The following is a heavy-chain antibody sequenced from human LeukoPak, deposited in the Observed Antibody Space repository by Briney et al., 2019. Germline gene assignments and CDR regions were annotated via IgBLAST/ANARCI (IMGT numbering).Heavy chain of an antibody. J-gene: IGHJ3*02. D-gene: IGHD4-17*01. CDR3: AHSRTTVTIYDAFDI. V-gene: IGHV2-5*01. CDR2: IYWNDDK. CDR1: GFSLRTSGVG. Sequence: SGPTLVHPTRTLTLTFTFSGFSLRTSGVGVGWIRQPPGKALEWLPLIYWNDDKRYSPSLKSRLTITKDTSKNQVVLTMTNMDPVDTATYYCAHSRTTVTIYDAFDIWGQGTMVTVSS.